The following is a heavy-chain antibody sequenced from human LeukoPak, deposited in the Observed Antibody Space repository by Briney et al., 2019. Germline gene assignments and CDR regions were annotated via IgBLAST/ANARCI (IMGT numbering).Heavy chain of an antibody. CDR3: AREGGAQSGYSYGLDAFDI. CDR1: GGSFSSYY. J-gene: IGHJ3*02. Sequence: PSETLSLTCTVSGGSFSSYYWSWIRQPAGKGLEWIGRIYTSGSTNYNPSLKSRVTMSVDTSKNQFSLKLSSVTAADTAVYYCAREGGAQSGYSYGLDAFDIWGQGTMVTVSS. D-gene: IGHD5-18*01. V-gene: IGHV4-4*07. CDR2: IYTSGST.